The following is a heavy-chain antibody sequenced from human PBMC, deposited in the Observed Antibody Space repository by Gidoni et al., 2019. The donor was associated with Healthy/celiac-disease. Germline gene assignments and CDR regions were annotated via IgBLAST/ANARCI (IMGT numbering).Heavy chain of an antibody. J-gene: IGHJ4*02. Sequence: EVQLVESGGGLVQPGGSLKLSCAASGFPFSGSAMHWVRQASGKGLEWVGRIRSKANSYATAYAASVKGRFTISRDDSKNTAYLQMNSLKTEDTAVYYCTRRRGGSGWYPFDYWGQGTLVTVSS. CDR3: TRRRGGSGWYPFDY. V-gene: IGHV3-73*02. D-gene: IGHD6-19*01. CDR2: IRSKANSYAT. CDR1: GFPFSGSA.